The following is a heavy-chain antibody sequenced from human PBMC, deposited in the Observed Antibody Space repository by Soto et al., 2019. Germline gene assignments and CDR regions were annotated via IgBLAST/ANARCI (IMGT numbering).Heavy chain of an antibody. CDR1: GITFSSYA. V-gene: IGHV3-23*01. CDR2: VSGSGANT. J-gene: IGHJ4*02. Sequence: GGSLRLSCAASGITFSSYAMSWVRQAPGKGLEWVSTVSGSGANTYHADSVKGRFTISRDNSENTPYLQMISLRAEDMAIYYCAKGPHSSGWHYFDYWGQGTLVTVSS. CDR3: AKGPHSSGWHYFDY. D-gene: IGHD6-19*01.